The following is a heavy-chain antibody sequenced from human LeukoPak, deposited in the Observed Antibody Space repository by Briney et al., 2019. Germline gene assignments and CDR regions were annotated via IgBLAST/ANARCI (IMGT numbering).Heavy chain of an antibody. CDR3: ARDRSWDTQGYSYGPTFDY. CDR1: GYTLTELS. CDR2: FDPEDGET. J-gene: IGHJ4*02. V-gene: IGHV1-24*01. Sequence: GASVKVSCKVSGYTLTELSMHWVRQAPGKGLEWMGGFDPEDGETIYAQKFQGRVTMTEDTSTDTAYMELSSLRSEDTAVYYCARDRSWDTQGYSYGPTFDYWGQGTLVTVSS. D-gene: IGHD5-18*01.